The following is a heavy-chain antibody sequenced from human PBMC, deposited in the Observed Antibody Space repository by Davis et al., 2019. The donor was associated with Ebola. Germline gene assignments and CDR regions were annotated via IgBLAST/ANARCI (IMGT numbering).Heavy chain of an antibody. D-gene: IGHD4-11*01. Sequence: GESLKISCAASGFTLSSYWMSWVRQAPGKGLEWVSDITVGGGSSFYADSVKGRFTLSRDNSRNTLFLQVNSLRDEDTAVYYCARRSTGTITWGPFDYWGQGTLVTVSS. CDR1: GFTLSSYW. CDR2: ITVGGGSS. V-gene: IGHV3-23*01. J-gene: IGHJ4*02. CDR3: ARRSTGTITWGPFDY.